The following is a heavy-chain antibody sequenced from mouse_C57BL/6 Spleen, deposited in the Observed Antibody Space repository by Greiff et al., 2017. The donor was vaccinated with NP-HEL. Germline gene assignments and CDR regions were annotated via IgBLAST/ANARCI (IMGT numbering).Heavy chain of an antibody. J-gene: IGHJ2*01. V-gene: IGHV1-72*01. D-gene: IGHD2-1*01. Sequence: QVQLQQPGAELVKPGASVKLSCKASGYTFTSYWMHWVKQRPGRGPEWIGRIDPNSGGTKYNEKFKSKATLTVDKPSSTAYMQLSSLTSEDSAVYYCAREGYYGNVDYWGQGTTLTVSS. CDR3: AREGYYGNVDY. CDR1: GYTFTSYW. CDR2: IDPNSGGT.